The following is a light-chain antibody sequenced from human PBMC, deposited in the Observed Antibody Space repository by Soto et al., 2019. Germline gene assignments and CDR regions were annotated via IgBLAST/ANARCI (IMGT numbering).Light chain of an antibody. CDR2: DNN. V-gene: IGLV1-51*01. CDR1: SSNIGNNY. CDR3: GTWDSSLNAAV. Sequence: QSVLTQPPSVSAAPGQKVTISCSGSSSNIGNNYVSWYQQLPGTAPKLLIYDNNKRPSRIPDRFFGSKSGTSATLGITGLQTGDEADYYCGTWDSSLNAAVFGGGTKLTVL. J-gene: IGLJ2*01.